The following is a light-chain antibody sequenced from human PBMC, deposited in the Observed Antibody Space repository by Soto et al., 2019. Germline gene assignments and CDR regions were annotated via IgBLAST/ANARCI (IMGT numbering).Light chain of an antibody. CDR2: RAS. CDR1: QSVLFGSNNKNY. V-gene: IGKV4-1*01. J-gene: IGKJ1*01. Sequence: DIVMTQSPDSLAVSLCERATINCKSSQSVLFGSNNKNYLTWYQQKPGKAPKLLIYRASSLESGVPSRFSGSGSGTEFTLTISSLQHEDFATYYCQQYNTFSPWTFGQGTKVDIK. CDR3: QQYNTFSPWT.